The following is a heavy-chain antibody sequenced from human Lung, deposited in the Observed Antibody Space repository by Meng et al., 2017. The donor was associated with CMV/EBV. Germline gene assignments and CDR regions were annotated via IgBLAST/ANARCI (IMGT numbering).Heavy chain of an antibody. V-gene: IGHV3-11*04. CDR3: AREKQLVPHYYYGMDV. CDR2: ISSSGSTI. D-gene: IGHD6-13*01. Sequence: GGSLRLXCAASGFTFSDYYMSWIRQAPGKGLEWVSYISSSGSTIYYADSVKGRFTISRDSAKNSLYLQMNSLRAEDTAVYYCAREKQLVPHYYYGMDVWGQGXTVTVSS. J-gene: IGHJ6*02. CDR1: GFTFSDYY.